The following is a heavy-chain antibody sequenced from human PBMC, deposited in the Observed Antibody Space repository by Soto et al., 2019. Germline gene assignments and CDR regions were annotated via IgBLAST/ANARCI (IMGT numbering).Heavy chain of an antibody. V-gene: IGHV4-30-4*01. J-gene: IGHJ5*02. CDR2: IYYSGST. CDR1: GGSISSGDYY. CDR3: AWNYDFWSCFDP. Sequence: SETLSLTCTVSGGSISSGDYYWSWIRQPPGKGLEWIGYIYYSGSTYYNPSLKSRVTISVDTSKNQFSLKLSSVTAADTAVYYCAWNYDFWSCFDPWGQGTLVTVSS. D-gene: IGHD3-3*01.